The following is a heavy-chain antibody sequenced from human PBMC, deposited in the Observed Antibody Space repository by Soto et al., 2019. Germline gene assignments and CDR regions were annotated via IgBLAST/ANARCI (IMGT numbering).Heavy chain of an antibody. CDR1: GFTFDDYA. D-gene: IGHD3-3*01. CDR3: AKASIDDFWSGYYSHFDD. V-gene: IGHV3-9*01. CDR2: ISYNSGSI. J-gene: IGHJ4*02. Sequence: EVQLVESGGGLVQPGRSLRLSCAASGFTFDDYAMHWVRQAPGKGLEWVSGISYNSGSIGYADSVKGRFTISRDNAKNSLYLQMNSLRAEDTALYYCAKASIDDFWSGYYSHFDDWGQGTLVTVSS.